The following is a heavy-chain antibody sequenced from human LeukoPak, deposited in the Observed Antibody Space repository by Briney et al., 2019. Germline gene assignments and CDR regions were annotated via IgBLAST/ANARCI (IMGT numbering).Heavy chain of an antibody. V-gene: IGHV3-33*01. CDR2: IWYDGSNK. Sequence: PGRSLRLSHAASGFTFSTYGMHWVLHAPGKGLQWVAVIWYDGSNKQYADSVKGRFTISRDNSKNTLYLQMNSLRAEDTAVYYCARSRYCSSTSCYGFLDYWGQGTLVTVSS. J-gene: IGHJ4*02. CDR1: GFTFSTYG. D-gene: IGHD2-2*01. CDR3: ARSRYCSSTSCYGFLDY.